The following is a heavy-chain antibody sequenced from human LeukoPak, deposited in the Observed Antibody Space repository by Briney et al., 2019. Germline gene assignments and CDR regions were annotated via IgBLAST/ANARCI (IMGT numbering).Heavy chain of an antibody. CDR1: GGSFSGYY. CDR3: ARVRLGEIVVGPYFDY. V-gene: IGHV4-34*01. J-gene: IGHJ4*02. Sequence: PSETLSLTCAVYGGSFSGYYWSWLRQPPGKGLEWIGEINHSGSTNYNPSLKSRVTISVDTSKNQFFLKLSSVTAADTAVYYCARVRLGEIVVGPYFDYWGQGTLVTVSS. CDR2: INHSGST. D-gene: IGHD3-22*01.